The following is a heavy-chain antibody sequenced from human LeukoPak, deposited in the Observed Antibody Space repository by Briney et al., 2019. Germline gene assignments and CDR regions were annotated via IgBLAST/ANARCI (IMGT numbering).Heavy chain of an antibody. CDR2: IYYSGST. CDR1: GGSISSYY. D-gene: IGHD3-3*01. CDR3: AIQRGVVRPYYYYYYMDV. J-gene: IGHJ6*03. Sequence: SETLSLTCTVSGGSISSYYWSWIRQPPGKGLEWIGYIYYSGSTNYNPSLKSRATISVDTSKNQFSLKLSSVTAAYTAVYWCAIQRGVVRPYYYYYYMDVWGKGTTVTVSS. V-gene: IGHV4-59*08.